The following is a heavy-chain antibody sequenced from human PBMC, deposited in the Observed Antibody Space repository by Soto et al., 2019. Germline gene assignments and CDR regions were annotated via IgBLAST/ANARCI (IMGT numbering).Heavy chain of an antibody. Sequence: GGSLILSCAASGFTFSSYEMNWVRQAPGKGLEWVSYISSSGSTIYYADSVKGRFTISRDNAKNSLYLQMSSLRAEDTAVYYCAREKVRGRTFFYYYYGMDVWGQGTTVTV. CDR3: AREKVRGRTFFYYYYGMDV. V-gene: IGHV3-48*03. D-gene: IGHD3-10*01. CDR1: GFTFSSYE. J-gene: IGHJ6*02. CDR2: ISSSGSTI.